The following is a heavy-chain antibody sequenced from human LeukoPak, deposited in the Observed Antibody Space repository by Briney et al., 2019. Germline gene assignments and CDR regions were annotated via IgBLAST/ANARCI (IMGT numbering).Heavy chain of an antibody. J-gene: IGHJ3*02. Sequence: PSETLSLTCTVSGGFNSSYYWSWIRQPAGKGLEWIGRIYTSGSTNYNPSLRSRVTMSVDTSKNQFSLKLSSVTAAETAVYYCARGSGWSIAFDIWGQGTMVTVSS. CDR2: IYTSGST. CDR1: GGFNSSYY. D-gene: IGHD6-19*01. CDR3: ARGSGWSIAFDI. V-gene: IGHV4-4*07.